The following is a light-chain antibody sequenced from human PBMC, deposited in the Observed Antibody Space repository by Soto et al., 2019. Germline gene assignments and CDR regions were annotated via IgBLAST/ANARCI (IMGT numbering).Light chain of an antibody. J-gene: IGKJ2*01. V-gene: IGKV3-20*01. CDR1: QSVTSNY. CDR2: GAS. CDR3: QQYGTSPRT. Sequence: EIVLTQSPGTLSLSPGERATLSCRASQSVTSNYLAWYQHKPGQAPRLLIYGASSRVTGIPDRFSGSGTGTDFALTISRLEPEDFAVYYCQQYGTSPRTFGQGTKLEI.